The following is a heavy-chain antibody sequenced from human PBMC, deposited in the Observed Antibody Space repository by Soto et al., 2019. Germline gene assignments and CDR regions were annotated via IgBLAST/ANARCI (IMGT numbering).Heavy chain of an antibody. Sequence: PSETLSVSCAVSGYSISSGNYWGWIRQPPGKGLEWIGTVYHTGSTYYNPSLKSRVTISIDTSKNQFSLKLTSVTAADTAVYYCARGPYSNPFDSWGHGTLVLVS. J-gene: IGHJ4*01. V-gene: IGHV4-38-2*01. D-gene: IGHD4-4*01. CDR3: ARGPYSNPFDS. CDR1: GYSISSGNY. CDR2: VYHTGST.